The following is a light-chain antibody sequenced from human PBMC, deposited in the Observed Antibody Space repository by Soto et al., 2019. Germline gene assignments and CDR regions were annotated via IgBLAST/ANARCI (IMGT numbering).Light chain of an antibody. CDR2: AAS. CDR1: QSISSY. Sequence: DIQMTQSPSSLSASVGDRVTITCRASQSISSYLNWYQQKPGKAPKLLIHAASSLQGGVPSRFSGSGSGTDFTLTISSLQREDCAIYYCQQSSSTVLTFGGGTKVEIK. CDR3: QQSSSTVLT. V-gene: IGKV1-39*01. J-gene: IGKJ4*01.